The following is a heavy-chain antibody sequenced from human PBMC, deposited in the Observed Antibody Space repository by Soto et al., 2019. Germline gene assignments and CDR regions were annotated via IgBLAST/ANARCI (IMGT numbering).Heavy chain of an antibody. CDR3: ARIGTPRFDY. D-gene: IGHD1-7*01. CDR2: INHSGST. J-gene: IGHJ4*02. Sequence: QVQLQQWGAGLLKPSETLSLTCAVYGGSFSGYYWSWIRQPPGKGLEWIGEINHSGSTNYNPSHKSRVTISVDTSKNQFSLKLSSVTAADTAVYYCARIGTPRFDYWGQGTLVTVSS. V-gene: IGHV4-34*01. CDR1: GGSFSGYY.